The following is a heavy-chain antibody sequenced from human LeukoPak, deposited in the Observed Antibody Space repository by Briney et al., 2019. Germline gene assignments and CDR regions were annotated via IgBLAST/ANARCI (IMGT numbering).Heavy chain of an antibody. V-gene: IGHV4-39*01. CDR3: ARHGSIATGAFTH. D-gene: IGHD6-25*01. Sequence: KPSETLSLTCTVSGGSIRSSSYYWGWIRQPPGKGLEWIGSIYYSGSTYYNPSLKSRVTISVDTSKNQFSLKLGSVTAADTAVYYCARHGSIATGAFTHWGQGTLVTVSS. CDR2: IYYSGST. J-gene: IGHJ4*02. CDR1: GGSIRSSSYY.